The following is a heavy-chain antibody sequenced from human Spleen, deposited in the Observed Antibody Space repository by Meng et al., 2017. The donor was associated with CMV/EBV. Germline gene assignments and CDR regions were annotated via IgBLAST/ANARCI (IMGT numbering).Heavy chain of an antibody. CDR2: IKQDGSEK. CDR3: AREVEGTAAGSY. V-gene: IGHV3-7*01. CDR1: GFTFSSYW. Sequence: GESLKISCAASGFTFSSYWMSWVRQAPGKGLEWVANIKQDGSEKYYVDSVKGRFTISRDNAKNSLYLQMNSLSAEDTAVYYCAREVEGTAAGSYWGQGTLVTVSS. D-gene: IGHD6-13*01. J-gene: IGHJ4*02.